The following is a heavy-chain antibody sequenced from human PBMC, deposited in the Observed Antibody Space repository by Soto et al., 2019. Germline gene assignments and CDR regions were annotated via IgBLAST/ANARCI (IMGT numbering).Heavy chain of an antibody. J-gene: IGHJ4*02. Sequence: QITLKESGPTLVKPTQTLTLTCTFSGFSLSTSGVGVGWIRQPPGKALEWLALIYWDDDKRYSPSLKSRLTITKDTSKNQVVLTMTNMDPVDTATYYCAHRRSGPVWDDILTGYRPYYFDYWGQGTLVTVSS. V-gene: IGHV2-5*02. CDR1: GFSLSTSGVG. CDR3: AHRRSGPVWDDILTGYRPYYFDY. CDR2: IYWDDDK. D-gene: IGHD3-9*01.